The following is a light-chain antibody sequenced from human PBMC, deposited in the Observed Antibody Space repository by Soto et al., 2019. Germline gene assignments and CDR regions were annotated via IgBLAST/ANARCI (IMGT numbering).Light chain of an antibody. J-gene: IGKJ1*01. Sequence: EIVLTQSPGTLSLSPGERATLSCRASESVSNNYLAWYQRKPGQAPRLLIYGASYRAPDIPYRFSGSGSGTDFTLTIARLEAEDFAVYICQQYGSTPPTFGLGTKVDI. CDR2: GAS. CDR1: ESVSNNY. V-gene: IGKV3-20*01. CDR3: QQYGSTPPT.